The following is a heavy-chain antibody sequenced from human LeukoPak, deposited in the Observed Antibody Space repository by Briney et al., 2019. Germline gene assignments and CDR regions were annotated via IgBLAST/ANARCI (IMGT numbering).Heavy chain of an antibody. D-gene: IGHD4-17*01. V-gene: IGHV3-64*01. CDR1: GFTFSSHA. Sequence: GGSLRLSCAASGFTFSSHAMHWVRQAPGKGLEYVSAISSNGGSTYYANSVKGRFTISRDNSKNTLYLQMGSLRAEDMVVYYCARGVQNYSDPPLYYFDYWGQGTLVTVSS. CDR2: ISSNGGST. CDR3: ARGVQNYSDPPLYYFDY. J-gene: IGHJ4*02.